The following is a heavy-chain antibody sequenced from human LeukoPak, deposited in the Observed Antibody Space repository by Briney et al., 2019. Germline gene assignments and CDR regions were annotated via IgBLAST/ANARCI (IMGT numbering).Heavy chain of an antibody. CDR2: INHSGST. CDR3: ARGSSSWYVAYYYYYMDV. D-gene: IGHD6-13*01. V-gene: IGHV4-34*01. CDR1: GGSFSGYY. J-gene: IGHJ6*03. Sequence: SETLSLTCAVYGGSFSGYYWSWIRQPPGKGLEWIGEINHSGSTNYNPSLKSRVTISVDTSKNQSSLKLSSVTAADTAVYYCARGSSSWYVAYYYYYMDVWGKGTTVTVSS.